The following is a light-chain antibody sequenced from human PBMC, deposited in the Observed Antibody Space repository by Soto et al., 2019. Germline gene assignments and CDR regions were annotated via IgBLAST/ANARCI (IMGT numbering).Light chain of an antibody. J-gene: IGKJ3*01. Sequence: DIQMTQYPSTLSASVGDRVTITCRASQSISSWLAWYQQKPGKAPKLLIYKASSLESGVPSRFSGSGSGTEFTLTISSLQPDDFATYYCQQYNSYITFGPGTKVDIK. CDR2: KAS. V-gene: IGKV1-5*03. CDR1: QSISSW. CDR3: QQYNSYIT.